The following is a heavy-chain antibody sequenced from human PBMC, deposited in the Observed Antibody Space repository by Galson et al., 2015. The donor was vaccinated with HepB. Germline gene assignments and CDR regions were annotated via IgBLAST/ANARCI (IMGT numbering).Heavy chain of an antibody. J-gene: IGHJ6*03. V-gene: IGHV1-8*01. CDR3: AVGGSHDNPYYYYYLDV. CDR2: MNPKSTNT. CDR1: GYTFTSYD. D-gene: IGHD3-16*01. Sequence: SVKVSCKASGYTFTSYDVTWVRQAPGQGLEWMGWMNPKSTNTGYARKFQGRVTMTGDTSMDTAYMELRSLASEDTAVYFCAVGGSHDNPYYYYYLDVWGKGTTVTVSS.